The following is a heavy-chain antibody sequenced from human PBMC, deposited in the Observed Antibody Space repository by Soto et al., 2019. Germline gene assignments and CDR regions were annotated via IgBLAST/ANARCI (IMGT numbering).Heavy chain of an antibody. CDR1: GGAISNSHW. J-gene: IGHJ3*02. V-gene: IGHV4-4*02. CDR3: AGDPLAASGTAFDI. Sequence: WETLSLTCSVSGGAISNSHWWSWVRQPPNKALEWIAEIYHNGNTNYNPSLKSRVTISVDKSKNQFSLNLISVTAADTAMYYCAGDPLAASGTAFDIWGQGTMVT. D-gene: IGHD6-13*01. CDR2: IYHNGNT.